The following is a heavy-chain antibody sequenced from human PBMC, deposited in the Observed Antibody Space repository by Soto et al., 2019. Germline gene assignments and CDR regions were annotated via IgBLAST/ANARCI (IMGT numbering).Heavy chain of an antibody. CDR2: ISWDGGST. J-gene: IGHJ6*02. Sequence: EVQLVESGGVVVQPGGSLRLSCAASGFTFDDYTMHWVRQAPGKGLEWVSLISWDGGSTYYADSVKGRFTISRDNSKNSLYLQMNSLRTEDTALYYCAKDRAEQQLGYYYYYYGMDVWGQGTTVTVSS. CDR3: AKDRAEQQLGYYYYYYGMDV. CDR1: GFTFDDYT. D-gene: IGHD6-13*01. V-gene: IGHV3-43*01.